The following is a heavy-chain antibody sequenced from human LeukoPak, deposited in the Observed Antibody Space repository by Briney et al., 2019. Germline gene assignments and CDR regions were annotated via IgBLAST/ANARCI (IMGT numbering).Heavy chain of an antibody. Sequence: SETLSLTCAVHGGSFSGYHWNWIPQSPEKGLEWIGEINDRGHTNYNPSLKSRVTISVDTSKKQFSLRLSSVTAADTAVYYCARDPTTVVTLPYYFDFWGQGALVAVSS. CDR1: GGSFSGYH. V-gene: IGHV4-34*01. J-gene: IGHJ4*02. CDR2: INDRGHT. D-gene: IGHD4-23*01. CDR3: ARDPTTVVTLPYYFDF.